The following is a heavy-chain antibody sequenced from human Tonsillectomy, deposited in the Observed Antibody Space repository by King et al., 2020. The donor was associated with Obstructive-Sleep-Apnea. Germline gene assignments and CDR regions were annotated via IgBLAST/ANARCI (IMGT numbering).Heavy chain of an antibody. CDR2: IYYSGRP. Sequence: VQLQESGPGLVKPSETLSLTCTVSGGSISSYYWTWIRQPPGKGLEWIGYIYYSGRPNYNPSLKSRVTISVDTSKKPFSLNLSSVTAAATAVYYCARHYPDDRARGAFDIWGQGTMVTVSS. CDR3: ARHYPDDRARGAFDI. J-gene: IGHJ3*02. V-gene: IGHV4-59*08. D-gene: IGHD3-9*01. CDR1: GGSISSYY.